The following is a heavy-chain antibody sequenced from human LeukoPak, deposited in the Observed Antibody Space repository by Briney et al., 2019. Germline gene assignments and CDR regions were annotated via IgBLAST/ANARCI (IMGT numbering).Heavy chain of an antibody. D-gene: IGHD3-10*01. CDR1: GGSISSSNW. J-gene: IGHJ4*02. V-gene: IGHV4-4*02. Sequence: SSGTLSLTCAVSGGSISSSNWWSWVRQPPGKGLEWIGEIYHSGSTNYNPSLKSRVTISVDKSKNRFSLKLSSVTAADTAVYYCARDSPMVRGVMMYWGQGTLVTVSS. CDR2: IYHSGST. CDR3: ARDSPMVRGVMMY.